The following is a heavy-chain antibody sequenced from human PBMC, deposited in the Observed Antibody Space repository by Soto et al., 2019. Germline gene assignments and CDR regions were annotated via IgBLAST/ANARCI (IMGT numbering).Heavy chain of an antibody. CDR3: THHGYYSYGMDV. V-gene: IGHV2-5*02. J-gene: IGHJ6*02. CDR1: GFSLSTSGVG. CDR2: IFWDDDK. Sequence: QITLKESGPTLVKPTQTLTLTCTFSGFSLSTSGVGVGWIRQPPGKALEWLALIFWDDDKRYSPSLKSRLTTTNDTSKTQVVLTMTNMDPVDAATYYCTHHGYYSYGMDVWGQGTTVTVSS.